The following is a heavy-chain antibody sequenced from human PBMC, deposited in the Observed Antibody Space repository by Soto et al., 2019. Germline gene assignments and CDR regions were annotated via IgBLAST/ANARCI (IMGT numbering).Heavy chain of an antibody. Sequence: QITLKESGPTLVKPTQTLTLTCTFSGFSLTTQGVHVGWIRQPPGKALEWLALIYWDDNAVYSPSLKNRLTIPKDTSNSQVVLTLATVDPVDTATYYCVYRDFGDYFFQFWGQGILVNVSS. J-gene: IGHJ4*02. CDR2: IYWDDNA. V-gene: IGHV2-5*02. D-gene: IGHD4-17*01. CDR1: GFSLTTQGVH. CDR3: VYRDFGDYFFQF.